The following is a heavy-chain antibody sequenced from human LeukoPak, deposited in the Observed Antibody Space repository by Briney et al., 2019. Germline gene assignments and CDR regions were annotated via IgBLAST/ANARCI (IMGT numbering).Heavy chain of an antibody. Sequence: GGSLRLSCAASGFTFSNAWMSWVRQAPGKGLEWVGRIKSKTDGGTTDYAAPVKGRFTISRDDSKNKLYLQMNSLKTEDTAVYYCVRISAVTNARYFDLWGRGTLVTVSS. CDR3: VRISAVTNARYFDL. CDR2: IKSKTDGGTT. V-gene: IGHV3-15*01. CDR1: GFTFSNAW. J-gene: IGHJ2*01. D-gene: IGHD4-17*01.